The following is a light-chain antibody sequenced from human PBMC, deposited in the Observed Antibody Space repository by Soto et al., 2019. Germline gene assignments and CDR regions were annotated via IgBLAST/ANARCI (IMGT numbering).Light chain of an antibody. J-gene: IGLJ3*02. CDR3: NSYTSTFTWV. Sequence: QSVLTQPASVSGSPGQSITISCTGTSSDVGGHNFVSWYQHHPGKAPKLMILEVTHRPSGISDRFSGSKSGNTASLTISGLAAEDEADYYCNSYTSTFTWVFGGGTKVTVL. V-gene: IGLV2-14*01. CDR1: SSDVGGHNF. CDR2: EVT.